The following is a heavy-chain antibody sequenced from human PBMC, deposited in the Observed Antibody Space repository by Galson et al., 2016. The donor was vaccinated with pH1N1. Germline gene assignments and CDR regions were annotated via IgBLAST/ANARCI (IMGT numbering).Heavy chain of an antibody. V-gene: IGHV1-2*06. J-gene: IGHJ3*01. CDR2: TSPRNGAT. Sequence: SVKVSCKASGYSFSDYYIHWVRQAPGQGFEWMGRTSPRNGATNDGQKFRRTLTMTRDTSINTAYMELSSLRADDTALYYCARGPIGGPRWAFDLWGQGTLVTVSS. CDR3: ARGPIGGPRWAFDL. D-gene: IGHD2-15*01. CDR1: GYSFSDYY.